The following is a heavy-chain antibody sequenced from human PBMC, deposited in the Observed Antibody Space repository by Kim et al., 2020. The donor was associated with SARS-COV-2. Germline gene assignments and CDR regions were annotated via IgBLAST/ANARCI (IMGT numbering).Heavy chain of an antibody. CDR1: GFTFTNYA. Sequence: GGSLRLSCAASGFTFTNYAMNWVRQAPGKGLEWVSVISGSGIYTYYADSVKGRFTLSRDNPKNTLYXQLNSLRAEDTAVYYCVKRXSVGTTYFDYWGQGTXVTVSS. CDR3: VKRXSVGTTYFDY. J-gene: IGHJ4*02. CDR2: ISGSGIYT. V-gene: IGHV3-23*01. D-gene: IGHD1-7*01.